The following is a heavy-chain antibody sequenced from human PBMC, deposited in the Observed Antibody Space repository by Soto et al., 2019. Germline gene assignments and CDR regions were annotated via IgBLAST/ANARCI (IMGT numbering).Heavy chain of an antibody. CDR2: ISYDGSNK. V-gene: IGHV3-30*18. J-gene: IGHJ4*02. Sequence: QVQLVESGGGVVQPGRSLRLSCAASGFTFSSYGMHWVRQAPGKGLEWVAVISYDGSNKYYADSVKGRFTISRDNSKNTLYLHRNSLRAEDTSVYYCAKSTARVLWFGELPIDYWGQGTLVTVSS. CDR3: AKSTARVLWFGELPIDY. D-gene: IGHD3-10*01. CDR1: GFTFSSYG.